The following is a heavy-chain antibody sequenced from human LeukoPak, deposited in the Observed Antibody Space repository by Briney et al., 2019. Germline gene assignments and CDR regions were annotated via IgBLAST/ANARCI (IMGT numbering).Heavy chain of an antibody. V-gene: IGHV4-59*01. CDR2: IYYSGST. D-gene: IGHD6-13*01. CDR3: ARDSGGAAGGSGMGYGFDI. Sequence: PSETLSLTCTVSGGSISSYSWSWIRQPPGKGLEWIGYIYYSGSTSSNPSLRSRLTISGDTSKNQFSLRLSSVTAADTAMYYCARDSGGAAGGSGMGYGFDIWGQRTMVTVSS. CDR1: GGSISSYS. J-gene: IGHJ3*02.